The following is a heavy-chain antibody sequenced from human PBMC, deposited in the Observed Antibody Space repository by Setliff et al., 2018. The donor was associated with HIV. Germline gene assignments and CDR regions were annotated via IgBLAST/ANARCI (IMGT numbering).Heavy chain of an antibody. Sequence: SVKVSCKASGGGVSNHVISWVRQAPGRGLEWMGGIIPIFGTADYAQKFKGRVTITADESKDTVEMHLSSLTSEDTAVYYCARDDHYYDMGSILSDWYFDIWDRGTLVTV. V-gene: IGHV1-69*13. CDR3: ARDDHYYDMGSILSDWYFDI. D-gene: IGHD3-22*01. CDR1: GGGVSNHV. CDR2: IIPIFGTA. J-gene: IGHJ2*01.